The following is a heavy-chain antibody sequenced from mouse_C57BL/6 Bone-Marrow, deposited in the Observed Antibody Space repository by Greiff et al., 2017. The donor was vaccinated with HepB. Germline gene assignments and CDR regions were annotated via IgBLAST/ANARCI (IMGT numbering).Heavy chain of an antibody. V-gene: IGHV8-8*01. J-gene: IGHJ3*01. D-gene: IGHD1-1*01. CDR2: IWWDDDK. CDR1: GFSLSTFGMG. CDR3: ARLYYYGGSYEAWFAY. Sequence: QVTLKVSGPGILQPSQTLSLTCSFSGFSLSTFGMGVGWIRQPSGKGLEWLEHIWWDDDKYYNTALKSRLTLSKDTSKNQVFLKIANVDTADTTTYSCARLYYYGGSYEAWFAYWGQGTLVTVAA.